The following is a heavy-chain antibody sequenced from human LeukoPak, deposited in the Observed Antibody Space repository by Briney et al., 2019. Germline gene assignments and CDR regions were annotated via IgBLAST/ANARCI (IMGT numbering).Heavy chain of an antibody. CDR2: ISGSGGRT. V-gene: IGHV3-23*01. CDR1: GFTFSTNS. J-gene: IGHJ4*02. Sequence: GGSLRLSCSASGFTFSTNSMHWVRQAPGKGLEWVSVISGSGGRTYYADSVKGRFTISRDNSKNTLYLQMNSLRGEDTAVYYCAKDLGYSGYDPLDHWGQGTLVTVSS. CDR3: AKDLGYSGYDPLDH. D-gene: IGHD5-12*01.